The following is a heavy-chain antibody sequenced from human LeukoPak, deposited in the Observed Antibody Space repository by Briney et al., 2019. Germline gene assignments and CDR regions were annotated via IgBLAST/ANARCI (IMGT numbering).Heavy chain of an antibody. CDR2: ISSSDSTI. CDR1: GFTFSSYE. CDR3: ARGEATAMVPDFDY. Sequence: PGGSLRLSCAASGFTFSSYEMNWVRQAPGKGLEWVSYISSSDSTIYYADSVKGRFTISRDNAKNSLYLQMNSLRAEDTAVYYCARGEATAMVPDFDYWGQGTLVTVSS. J-gene: IGHJ4*02. V-gene: IGHV3-48*03. D-gene: IGHD5-18*01.